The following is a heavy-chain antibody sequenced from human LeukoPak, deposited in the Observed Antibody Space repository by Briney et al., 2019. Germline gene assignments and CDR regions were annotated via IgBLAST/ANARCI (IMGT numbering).Heavy chain of an antibody. V-gene: IGHV3-21*01. Sequence: XXXXXCXASGFTFGTFIMNWVRQAPGKGLEWVSSISSSSSYIYYADSVKGRFTISRDNAKNSLYLQMNSLRAEDTAVYYXXXXXXXXXXXXXXXRRRYYYYYMDVWGKGTTVTVSS. CDR2: ISSSSSYI. CDR1: GFTFGTFI. J-gene: IGHJ6*03. CDR3: XXXXXXXXXXXXXXRRRYYYYYMDV.